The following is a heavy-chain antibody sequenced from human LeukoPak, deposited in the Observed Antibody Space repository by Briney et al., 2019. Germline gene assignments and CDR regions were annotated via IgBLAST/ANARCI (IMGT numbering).Heavy chain of an antibody. Sequence: SETLSLTCAVSGGSFSGYYWSGIRQPPGKGLEWIGEINHSGSTNYNPSLQSRVTISVDTSKNQVSLKLSSVTAADTAVYYCARAKSGSYPYYYYYYYMDVWGKGTTVTVSS. V-gene: IGHV4-34*01. CDR2: INHSGST. CDR1: GGSFSGYY. J-gene: IGHJ6*03. CDR3: ARAKSGSYPYYYYYYYMDV. D-gene: IGHD1-26*01.